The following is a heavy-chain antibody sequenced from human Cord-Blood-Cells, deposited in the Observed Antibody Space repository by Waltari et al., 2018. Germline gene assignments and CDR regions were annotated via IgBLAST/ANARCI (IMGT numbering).Heavy chain of an antibody. CDR1: GGSISSYY. CDR3: ARRGTTGTTGWFDP. D-gene: IGHD1-1*01. CDR2: IYYSGST. Sequence: HVQLQESGPGLVKPSETLSLTCTVSGGSISSYYWSWIRQPPGKGLEWIGYIYYSGSTNYNPPLKSRVTISVDTSKNQFSLKLSSVTAADTAVYYCARRGTTGTTGWFDPWGQGTLVTVSS. V-gene: IGHV4-59*08. J-gene: IGHJ5*02.